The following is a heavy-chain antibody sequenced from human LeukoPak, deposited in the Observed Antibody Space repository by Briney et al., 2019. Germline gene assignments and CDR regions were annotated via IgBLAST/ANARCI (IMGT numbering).Heavy chain of an antibody. CDR2: ISWNSGSA. V-gene: IGHV3-9*01. CDR3: VKGYSSAYYFNYFDY. CDR1: GFTFADYA. J-gene: IGHJ4*02. Sequence: PGGSLRLSCAASGFTFADYAMHWVRQAPGKGLEWVSGISWNSGSASHADSLQGRFTISRDNSKNSVYLQMDSLRAEDTALYFCVKGYSSAYYFNYFDYWGQGTLVTVSS. D-gene: IGHD6-19*01.